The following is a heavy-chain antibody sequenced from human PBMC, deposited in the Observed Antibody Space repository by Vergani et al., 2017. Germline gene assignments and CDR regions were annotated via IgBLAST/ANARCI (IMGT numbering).Heavy chain of an antibody. CDR3: ARGGPDYGDYVGDAFDI. CDR1: GFTFSSYA. D-gene: IGHD4-17*01. Sequence: EVQLLESGGGLVQPGGSLRLSCAASGFTFSSYAMSWVRQAPGKGLEWVSAISGSGGSTYYADSVKGRFTISRDNSKNSLYLQMNSLRAEDTAVYYCARGGPDYGDYVGDAFDIWGQATMVTVSS. CDR2: ISGSGGST. J-gene: IGHJ3*02. V-gene: IGHV3-23*01.